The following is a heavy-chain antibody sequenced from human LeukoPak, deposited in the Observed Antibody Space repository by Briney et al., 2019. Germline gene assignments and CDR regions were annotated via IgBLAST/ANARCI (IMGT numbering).Heavy chain of an antibody. D-gene: IGHD2-2*01. CDR1: GGSFSGYY. CDR3: ARGVVPAARPYYYYYYMDV. J-gene: IGHJ6*03. Sequence: PSETLSLTCAVYGGSFSGYYWSWIRQPPGKGLEWIGEINHSGNTNYNPSLKSRVTISVDTSKNQFSLKLSSVTAADTAVYYCARGVVPAARPYYYYYYMDVWGKGTTVTVSS. V-gene: IGHV4-34*01. CDR2: INHSGNT.